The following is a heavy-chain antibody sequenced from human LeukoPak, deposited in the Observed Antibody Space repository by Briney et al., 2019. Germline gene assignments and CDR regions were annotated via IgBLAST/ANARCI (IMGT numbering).Heavy chain of an antibody. J-gene: IGHJ4*02. D-gene: IGHD1-26*01. V-gene: IGHV3-64D*09. Sequence: GGSLRLSCAASGFTFSTYAMHWVRQAPGKGLEYVSGINDNGGRTHYGDSVKGRFSISRDNSKNTLHLQMSTLRAEDTALYYCVKDVGGSYAFDYWGQGILVTVAS. CDR2: INDNGGRT. CDR1: GFTFSTYA. CDR3: VKDVGGSYAFDY.